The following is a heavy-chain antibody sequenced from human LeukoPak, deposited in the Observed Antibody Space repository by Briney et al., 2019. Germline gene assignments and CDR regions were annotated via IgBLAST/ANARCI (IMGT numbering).Heavy chain of an antibody. J-gene: IGHJ3*02. V-gene: IGHV4-59*01. CDR2: IYYSGST. Sequence: SATLSLTCTVSGGSISSYYWSWIRQPPGKGLEWIGYIYYSGSTNYNPSLKSRVTISVDTSKNQFSLKLRSVTAADTAVYYCARATYYYDSSGYYIDALDIWGQGTMVTVSS. CDR1: GGSISSYY. D-gene: IGHD3-22*01. CDR3: ARATYYYDSSGYYIDALDI.